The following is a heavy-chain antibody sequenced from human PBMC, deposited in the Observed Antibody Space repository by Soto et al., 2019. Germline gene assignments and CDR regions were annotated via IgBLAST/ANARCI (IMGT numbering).Heavy chain of an antibody. V-gene: IGHV1-8*01. CDR1: GYTFTSYD. CDR2: MNPNSGNT. J-gene: IGHJ6*02. CDR3: ARGSPDGSGSYYIVPLNYGMDV. D-gene: IGHD3-10*01. Sequence: ASVKVSCKASGYTFTSYDINWVRQATGQGLEWMGWMNPNSGNTGYAQKFQGRVTMTRNTSISTAYMELSSLRSEDTAVYYCARGSPDGSGSYYIVPLNYGMDVWGQGTTVTVSS.